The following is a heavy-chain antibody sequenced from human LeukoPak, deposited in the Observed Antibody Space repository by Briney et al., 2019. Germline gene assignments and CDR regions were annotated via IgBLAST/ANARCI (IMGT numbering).Heavy chain of an antibody. J-gene: IGHJ4*02. CDR2: INQDESKK. V-gene: IGHV3-7*01. Sequence: GGSLRLSCAASGFTFRNDWMYWVHQAPGKGLEWVANINQDESKKYYADSVKGRFTISRDNAKNSLYLQMSSLTAEDTAIYYCARDHAYRADYWGQGTLVTVSS. D-gene: IGHD2-2*01. CDR3: ARDHAYRADY. CDR1: GFTFRNDW.